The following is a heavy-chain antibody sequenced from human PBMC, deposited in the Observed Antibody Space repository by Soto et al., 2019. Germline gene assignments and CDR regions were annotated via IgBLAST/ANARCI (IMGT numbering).Heavy chain of an antibody. D-gene: IGHD2-2*01. CDR3: AKGRYEDCSSTSCYGPMDV. CDR1: SGSISSGDSY. CDR2: IYYSGST. J-gene: IGHJ6*01. V-gene: IGHV4-31*03. Sequence: QVQLQESGPGLVKPSQTLSLTCTVSSGSISSGDSYWSWIRQHPGKGLEWIGHIYYSGSTYYNPSLKSRVTISVDTSKNQFSLRLNSVTAADTAVYFCAKGRYEDCSSTSCYGPMDVWGKGPRSPSPQ.